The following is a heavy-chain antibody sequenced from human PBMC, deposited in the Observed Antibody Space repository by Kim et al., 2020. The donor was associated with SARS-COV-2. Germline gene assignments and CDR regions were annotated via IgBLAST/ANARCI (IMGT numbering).Heavy chain of an antibody. V-gene: IGHV4-31*02. CDR3: ARGGYDSSGYYFIDY. D-gene: IGHD3-22*01. J-gene: IGHJ4*02. Sequence: PSLKSRVTISVDTSKTQFSLKLSSVTAADTAVYYCARGGYDSSGYYFIDYWGQGTLVTVSS.